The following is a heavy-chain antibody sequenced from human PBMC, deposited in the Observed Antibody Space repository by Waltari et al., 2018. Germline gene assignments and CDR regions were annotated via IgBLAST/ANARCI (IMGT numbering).Heavy chain of an antibody. Sequence: EVQLVESGGGLAQPGESLKLSCAASGFTFSTYAMSWVRQAPGKGLEWVSVISDNGGDASYADSVKGRFASSRDNSKNTLYLQINSLRAEDTAIYYGAKRAAYSGSRGLYYFDYWGQGTLVTVSS. CDR3: AKRAAYSGSRGLYYFDY. V-gene: IGHV3-23*04. D-gene: IGHD1-26*01. CDR2: ISDNGGDA. CDR1: GFTFSTYA. J-gene: IGHJ4*02.